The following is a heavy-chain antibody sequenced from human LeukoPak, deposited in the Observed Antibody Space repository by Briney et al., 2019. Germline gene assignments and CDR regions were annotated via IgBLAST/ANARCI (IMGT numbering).Heavy chain of an antibody. CDR1: GFTFSSYG. Sequence: GGSLRLSCAASGFTFSSYGMHWVRQAPGKGLEWVAVISYDGSNKYYADSVKGRFTISRDNSKNTLYLQMNSLRAEDTAVYYCAKEGDYYDSSGYNDYWGQGTLVTVSS. V-gene: IGHV3-30*18. D-gene: IGHD3-22*01. J-gene: IGHJ4*02. CDR2: ISYDGSNK. CDR3: AKEGDYYDSSGYNDY.